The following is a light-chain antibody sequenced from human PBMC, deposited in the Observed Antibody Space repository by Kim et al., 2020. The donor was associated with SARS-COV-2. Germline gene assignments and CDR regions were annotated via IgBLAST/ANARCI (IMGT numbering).Light chain of an antibody. CDR1: QSVRTN. Sequence: SPGERATLSCRASQSVRTNLAWYQQKPGQAPRRLIYGASTRATGIPARFSGSGSGTDFTLTINNLQSEDFAVYFCQQYDNWPPITFGQGTRLEIK. V-gene: IGKV3D-15*01. CDR2: GAS. CDR3: QQYDNWPPIT. J-gene: IGKJ5*01.